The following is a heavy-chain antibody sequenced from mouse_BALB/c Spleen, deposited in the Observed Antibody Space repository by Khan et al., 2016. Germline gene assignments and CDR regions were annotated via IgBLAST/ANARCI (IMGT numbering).Heavy chain of an antibody. CDR1: GYSFTDYF. Sequence: VQLKQSGPELVKPGTSVKISCKASGYSFTDYFMNWVMQSHGKSLEWIGRINLYNGATFFNKKFKGKATLTVDRSSSTAHMESRSLASEDSAVDYCARYGYDAYFDVCGAGTTVTVSS. J-gene: IGHJ1*01. CDR3: ARYGYDAYFDV. V-gene: IGHV1-20*02. D-gene: IGHD2-14*01. CDR2: INLYNGAT.